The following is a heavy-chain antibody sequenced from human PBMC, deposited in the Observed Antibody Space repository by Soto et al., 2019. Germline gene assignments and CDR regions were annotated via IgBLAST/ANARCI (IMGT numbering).Heavy chain of an antibody. CDR1: GGSISSSSYY. Sequence: PSETLSLTCTVSGGSISSSSYYWGWIRQPPGKGLEWIGSIYYSGSTYYNPSLKSRVTISVDTSKNQFSLKLSSVTAADTAVYYCARPSNDYYYGSGSYLGGFDYWGQGTLVTVSS. CDR2: IYYSGST. D-gene: IGHD3-10*01. CDR3: ARPSNDYYYGSGSYLGGFDY. J-gene: IGHJ4*02. V-gene: IGHV4-39*01.